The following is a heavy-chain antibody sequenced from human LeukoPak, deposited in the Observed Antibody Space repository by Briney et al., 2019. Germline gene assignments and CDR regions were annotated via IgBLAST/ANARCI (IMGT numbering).Heavy chain of an antibody. D-gene: IGHD3-16*01. Sequence: ASVKVSCKASGYTFTGYYIHWVRQAPGHGLEWMGRINPNSGGTNFAQKFQGRVTMTRDTSINTAYMELSRLRSDDTAVFYCATFMILDEGDFDTWGQGTMVTVSS. CDR3: ATFMILDEGDFDT. V-gene: IGHV1-2*06. J-gene: IGHJ3*02. CDR2: INPNSGGT. CDR1: GYTFTGYY.